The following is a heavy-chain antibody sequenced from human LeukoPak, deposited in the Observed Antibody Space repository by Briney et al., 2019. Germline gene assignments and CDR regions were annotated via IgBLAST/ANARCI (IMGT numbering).Heavy chain of an antibody. Sequence: GGSLRLSCAASGFTFSSFTMNWVRQAPGKGLEWISYISSTSTTIDYADSVKGRFTISRDNARNSLFLQMNSLRDEDTAVYYCARDRTDYGDYFDFWGQGTLVTVSS. V-gene: IGHV3-48*02. D-gene: IGHD4-17*01. CDR3: ARDRTDYGDYFDF. CDR2: ISSTSTTI. CDR1: GFTFSSFT. J-gene: IGHJ4*02.